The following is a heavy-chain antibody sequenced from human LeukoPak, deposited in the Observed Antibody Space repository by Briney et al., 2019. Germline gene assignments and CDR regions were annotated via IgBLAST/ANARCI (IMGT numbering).Heavy chain of an antibody. D-gene: IGHD3-3*01. Sequence: ASVKVSCMASGYTFTGYYMHWVRQAPGQGLEWMGRINPNSGGTNYAQKFQGRVTMTRDTSISTAYMELSRLRSDDTAVYYCARVDYDLVADVYYFDYWGQGTLVTVSS. CDR1: GYTFTGYY. V-gene: IGHV1-2*06. J-gene: IGHJ4*02. CDR2: INPNSGGT. CDR3: ARVDYDLVADVYYFDY.